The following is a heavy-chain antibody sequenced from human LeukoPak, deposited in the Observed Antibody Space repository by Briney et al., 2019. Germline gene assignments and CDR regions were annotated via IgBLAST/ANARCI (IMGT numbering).Heavy chain of an antibody. CDR2: IYYSGST. D-gene: IGHD5-18*01. CDR1: GGSISSYY. CDR3: AREGYSYGSNWFDP. J-gene: IGHJ5*02. V-gene: IGHV4-59*01. Sequence: PSETLSLTCTVSGGSISSYYWSWIRQPPGKGLEWIGYIYYSGSTNYNPSLKSRVTISVDTSKNQFSLKLSSVTAADTAVYYCAREGYSYGSNWFDPWGQGTLVTVSS.